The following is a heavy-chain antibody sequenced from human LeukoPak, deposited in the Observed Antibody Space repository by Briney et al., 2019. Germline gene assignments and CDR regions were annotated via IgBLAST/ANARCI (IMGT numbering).Heavy chain of an antibody. V-gene: IGHV3-23*01. CDR2: ISGSGGST. Sequence: GGSLRLSCAASGFTFSSYAMSWVRQAPGKGLEWVSAISGSGGSTYYADSVKGRFTISRGNSKNTLYLQMNSLRAEDTAVYYCAKNSGWYTGAFDIWGQGTMVTVSS. D-gene: IGHD6-19*01. CDR1: GFTFSSYA. J-gene: IGHJ3*02. CDR3: AKNSGWYTGAFDI.